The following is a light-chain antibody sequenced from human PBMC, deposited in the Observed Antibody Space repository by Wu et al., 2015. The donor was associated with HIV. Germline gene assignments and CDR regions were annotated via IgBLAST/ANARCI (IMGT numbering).Light chain of an antibody. CDR1: QSVGSS. J-gene: IGKJ4*01. V-gene: IGKV3-11*01. Sequence: EIVMTQSPATLSVSPGDRATLSCRASQSVGSSLAWYQQKPGQAPRLLIYDASNRATGIPARFSGSGSGTDFTLTISSLEPEDFAVYYCQQRSNWPLTFGGGTKVEIK. CDR3: QQRSNWPLT. CDR2: DAS.